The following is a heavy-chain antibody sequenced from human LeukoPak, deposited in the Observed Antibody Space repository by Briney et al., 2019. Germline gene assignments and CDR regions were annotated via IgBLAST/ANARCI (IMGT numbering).Heavy chain of an antibody. CDR1: GYTFTSYG. D-gene: IGHD3-22*01. CDR2: ISPYSGNT. J-gene: IGHJ4*02. V-gene: IGHV1-18*01. Sequence: EALVKVSCKASGYTFTSYGISWVRQAPGQGLEWMGWISPYSGNTNYAQKLQGRVTMTTDTSTSTAYMELRSLRSDDTAVYYCARDGTWGRYYYDSTGYDYYFDYWGQGTLVTVSS. CDR3: ARDGTWGRYYYDSTGYDYYFDY.